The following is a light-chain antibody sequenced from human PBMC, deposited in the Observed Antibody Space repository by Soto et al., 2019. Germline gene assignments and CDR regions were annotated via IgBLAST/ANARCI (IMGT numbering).Light chain of an antibody. V-gene: IGKV1-5*03. Sequence: DIQMTPSPSTLSASVGDTVTITCRASESISIWLAWYQQKPGKAPNLLINKASSLQSEVPARFSGSGSGTEFTLTINSLQSEDFAVYYCQQYNNWPRTFGQGTKVDIK. CDR1: ESISIW. J-gene: IGKJ1*01. CDR2: KAS. CDR3: QQYNNWPRT.